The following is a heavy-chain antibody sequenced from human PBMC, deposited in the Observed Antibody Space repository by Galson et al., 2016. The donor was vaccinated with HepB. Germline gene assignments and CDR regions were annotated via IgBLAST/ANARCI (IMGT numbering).Heavy chain of an antibody. J-gene: IGHJ4*02. CDR1: GFRFAEYA. V-gene: IGHV3-20*04. CDR2: IDWYGGST. CDR3: ARVVPQRTSWLDPFDY. Sequence: SLRLSCAASGFRFAEYAMTWVRQAPGKGLEWVSGIDWYGGSTGYADYVKGRFTISRDNDKNSLHMQMNSLRAEDTALYYCARVVPQRTSWLDPFDYWGQGILVTVSS. D-gene: IGHD2-2*01.